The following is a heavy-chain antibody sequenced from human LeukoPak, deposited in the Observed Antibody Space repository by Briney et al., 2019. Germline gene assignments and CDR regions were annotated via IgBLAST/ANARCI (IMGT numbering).Heavy chain of an antibody. CDR1: GFTFSTSA. CDR2: ISGSGAT. Sequence: PGGSLRLSCAASGFTFSTSAMTWVRQAPGKGLEWVSGISGSGATDYADSVKGRFTISRDNSKNTLYLRINSLRAEDRALYYCAKDLNWGGRWGQGALVTVSS. CDR3: AKDLNWGGR. D-gene: IGHD7-27*01. J-gene: IGHJ4*02. V-gene: IGHV3-23*01.